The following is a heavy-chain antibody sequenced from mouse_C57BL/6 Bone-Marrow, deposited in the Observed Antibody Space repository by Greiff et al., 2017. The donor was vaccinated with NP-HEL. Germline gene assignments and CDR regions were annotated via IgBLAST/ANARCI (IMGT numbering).Heavy chain of an antibody. Sequence: VQLVESGAELARPGASVKLSCKASGYTFTSYGISWVKQRTGQGLEWIGEIYPRSGNTYYNEKFKGKATLTADKSSSTAYMELRSLTSEDSAVYFCARLGGIYYPIRGYFDFWGQGTTLTVSS. CDR3: ARLGGIYYPIRGYFDF. CDR1: GYTFTSYG. V-gene: IGHV1-81*01. J-gene: IGHJ2*01. CDR2: IYPRSGNT. D-gene: IGHD2-1*01.